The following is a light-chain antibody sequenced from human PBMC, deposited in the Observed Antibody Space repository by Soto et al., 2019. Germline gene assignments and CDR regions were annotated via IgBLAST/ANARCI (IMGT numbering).Light chain of an antibody. CDR1: QSASSY. CDR3: QQYGSSPLIS. V-gene: IGKV3-11*02. Sequence: IVLTQSPATLSLSPGEISTLSCRASQSASSYLAWYQQKPGQAPRLLIYDGSIRATGIPARFSGSGSGRDFTLTISGLEPEDFAVYYCQQYGSSPLISFGQGTRLEI. CDR2: DGS. J-gene: IGKJ5*01.